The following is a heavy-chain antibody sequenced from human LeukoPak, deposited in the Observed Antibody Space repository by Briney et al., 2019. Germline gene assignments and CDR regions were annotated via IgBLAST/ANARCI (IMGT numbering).Heavy chain of an antibody. J-gene: IGHJ6*03. CDR2: IIPIFGTA. Sequence: GASVKVSCKASGGTFSSYAISWVRQAPGQGLEWMGGIIPIFGTANYAQKFQGRDTITADESTSTAYMELSSLRSEDTAVYYCARNYGSGSPPDYYYYMDVWGKGTTVTISS. CDR1: GGTFSSYA. CDR3: ARNYGSGSPPDYYYYMDV. V-gene: IGHV1-69*13. D-gene: IGHD3-10*01.